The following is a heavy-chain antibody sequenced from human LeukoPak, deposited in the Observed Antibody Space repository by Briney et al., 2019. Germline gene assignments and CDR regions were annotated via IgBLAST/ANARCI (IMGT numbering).Heavy chain of an antibody. CDR3: GRDNNYKVDV. D-gene: IGHD4-11*01. CDR1: GFSFSNYW. V-gene: IGHV3-74*01. CDR2: LNSDGSIT. J-gene: IGHJ6*04. Sequence: QTGGSLTLSCAASGFSFSNYWMVWVRQAPGKGPVWVSNLNSDGSITNYADSVKGRSTISRDNAKNTLYLQMNSLRAEDTAVYYCGRDNNYKVDVWGKGTTVTVSS.